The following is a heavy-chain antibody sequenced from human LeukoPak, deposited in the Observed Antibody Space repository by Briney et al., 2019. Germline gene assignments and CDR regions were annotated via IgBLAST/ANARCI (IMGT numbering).Heavy chain of an antibody. Sequence: GALVKVSCKTSGYTFSAFYIHWVRQVPGQGLEWMEWLRPDTGATNFAQNFLGRVTMTGDTSISTAYMELSRLRPDDTAVYYCARVDTVGTVNPFYWGQGTLVTVSS. J-gene: IGHJ4*02. D-gene: IGHD5-12*01. CDR3: ARVDTVGTVNPFY. CDR1: GYTFSAFY. CDR2: LRPDTGAT. V-gene: IGHV1-2*02.